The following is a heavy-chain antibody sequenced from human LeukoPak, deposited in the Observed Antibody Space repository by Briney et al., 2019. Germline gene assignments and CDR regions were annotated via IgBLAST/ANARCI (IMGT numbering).Heavy chain of an antibody. CDR3: ARGKVRYFDWLYPGGLDYYYYMDV. CDR2: IIPIFGTA. D-gene: IGHD3-9*01. Sequence: SVKVSCKASGGTFSSYAISWVRQAPGQGLEWMGGIIPIFGTANYAQKFQGRVTITADESTSTAYMELSSLRSEDTAVYYCARGKVRYFDWLYPGGLDYYYYMDVWGKGTTVTISS. J-gene: IGHJ6*03. CDR1: GGTFSSYA. V-gene: IGHV1-69*13.